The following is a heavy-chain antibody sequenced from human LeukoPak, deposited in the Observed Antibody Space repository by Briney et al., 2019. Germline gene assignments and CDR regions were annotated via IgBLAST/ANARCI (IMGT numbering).Heavy chain of an antibody. J-gene: IGHJ6*03. CDR3: ARVLGYCSGGNCYSGGLGYMDV. V-gene: IGHV3-11*01. Sequence: GSLRLSCAASGFTFSDYNMRWIRPAPGKGLEWVSSISRSGSTKYYADSVKGRFTISRDNAKNSLFLQMNSLRAEDTAVYYCARVLGYCSGGNCYSGGLGYMDVWGKGTTVTISS. D-gene: IGHD2-15*01. CDR2: ISRSGSTK. CDR1: GFTFSDYN.